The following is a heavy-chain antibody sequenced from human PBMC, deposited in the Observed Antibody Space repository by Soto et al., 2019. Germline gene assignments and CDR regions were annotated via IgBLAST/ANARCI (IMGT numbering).Heavy chain of an antibody. J-gene: IGHJ4*02. CDR1: GFTFSSYA. V-gene: IGHV3-30-3*01. CDR2: ISYDGSNK. D-gene: IGHD6-19*01. Sequence: GGSLRLSCAASGFTFSSYAMHWVRQAPGKGLEWVAVISYDGSNKYYADSVKGRFTISRDNSKNTLYLQMNSLRAEDTAVYYCARDGAVAALDYWGQGTLVTVSS. CDR3: ARDGAVAALDY.